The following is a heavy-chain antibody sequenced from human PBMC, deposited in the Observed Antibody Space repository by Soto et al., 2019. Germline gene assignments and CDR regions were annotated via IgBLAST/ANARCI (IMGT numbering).Heavy chain of an antibody. D-gene: IGHD3-16*02. CDR1: GGSISSYY. J-gene: IGHJ6*03. Sequence: SETLSLTCTVSGGSISSYYWSWIRQPPGKGLEWIGYIYYSGSTNYNPSLKGRVTISVDTSKNQFSLKLSSVTAADTAVYYCARSTGDYIWGSYPRYYYYMDVWGKGTTVTVSS. CDR2: IYYSGST. CDR3: ARSTGDYIWGSYPRYYYYMDV. V-gene: IGHV4-59*01.